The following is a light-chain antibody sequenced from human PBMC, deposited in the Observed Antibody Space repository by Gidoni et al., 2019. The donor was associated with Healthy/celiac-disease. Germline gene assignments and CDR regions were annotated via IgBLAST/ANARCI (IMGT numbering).Light chain of an antibody. CDR1: QSVSTY. Sequence: EIVLTQSPATLSLSPGDRATLSCRTSQSVSTYLAWYQQKPGQAPRLLIYDASNRATGLPARFSGSGSGTDFTLTISSLEPEDFGVYYCQQRISWPPTFGQGTRLEIK. CDR2: DAS. CDR3: QQRISWPPT. V-gene: IGKV3-11*01. J-gene: IGKJ5*01.